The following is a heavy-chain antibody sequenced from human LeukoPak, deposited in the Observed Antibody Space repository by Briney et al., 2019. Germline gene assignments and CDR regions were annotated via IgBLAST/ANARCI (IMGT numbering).Heavy chain of an antibody. Sequence: GGSLRLSCAASLFTSSIPWMHWGRQVPGGGLVWVSRINSDGSLTNYADSVKGRFAISRDNAKNTLYLQMNSLRDEDTAVYYCVYSGNYRFDYWGQGTLVTVSS. J-gene: IGHJ4*02. V-gene: IGHV3-74*01. D-gene: IGHD4-11*01. CDR1: LFTSSIPW. CDR2: INSDGSLT. CDR3: VYSGNYRFDY.